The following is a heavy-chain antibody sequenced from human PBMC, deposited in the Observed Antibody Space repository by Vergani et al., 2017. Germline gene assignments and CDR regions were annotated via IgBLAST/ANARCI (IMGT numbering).Heavy chain of an antibody. J-gene: IGHJ2*01. V-gene: IGHV4-30-2*01. CDR3: ARSYFDWYFDL. CDR1: GGSITSGGYS. D-gene: IGHD2/OR15-2a*01. Sequence: QLQLQESGSGLVKPSQTLSLTCAVSGGSITSGGYSWSWPLQPPGKGLEWIGYIYHSGSTYYNPSLKSRVTISVDRSKNQLSLKLSSVTAADTAVYYCARSYFDWYFDLWGRGTLVTVSS. CDR2: IYHSGST.